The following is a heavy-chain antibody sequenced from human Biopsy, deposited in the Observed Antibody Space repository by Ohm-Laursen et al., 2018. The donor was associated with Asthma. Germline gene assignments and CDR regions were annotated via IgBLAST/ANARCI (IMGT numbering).Heavy chain of an antibody. CDR1: DYIFPRYY. V-gene: IGHV1-18*01. D-gene: IGHD7-27*01. J-gene: IGHJ4*02. CDR3: GLGKVGDQHTMVTLYS. CDR2: ISVHNGDT. Sequence: GASVKVSCKASDYIFPRYYISWVRQAPGQGLEWMGWISVHNGDTKYAQEFQGRVSLTTDTSTGTSYMDLRSLRSDDSAVYFCGLGKVGDQHTMVTLYSWGQGTLVTVSS.